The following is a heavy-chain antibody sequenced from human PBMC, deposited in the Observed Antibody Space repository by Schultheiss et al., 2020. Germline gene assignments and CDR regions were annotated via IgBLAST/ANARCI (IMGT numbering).Heavy chain of an antibody. V-gene: IGHV3-30*03. J-gene: IGHJ4*02. CDR1: GFTFISYG. CDR3: AREEYSSTWHKLVDY. CDR2: ISYDGSNK. Sequence: GGSLRLSCAASGFTFISYGMHWVRQAPGKGLEWVAVISYDGSNKYYADSVKGRFTISRDNSKNTLYLQMNSLRAEDTAVYYCAREEYSSTWHKLVDYWGQGTLVTVSS. D-gene: IGHD6-13*01.